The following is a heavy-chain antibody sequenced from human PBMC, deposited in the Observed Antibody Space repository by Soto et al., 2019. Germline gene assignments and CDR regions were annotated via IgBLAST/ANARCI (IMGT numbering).Heavy chain of an antibody. CDR1: GFTFSFYA. D-gene: IGHD5-12*01. CDR3: AKNSDKKGCGSSLFDI. J-gene: IGHJ3*02. CDR2: ISNNADNT. Sequence: EVQLLESGGDLVQPGESLRLSCAASGFTFSFYAMSWVRQVPGKVREWVSTISNNADNTYYADSVKGRFTISRDNSKNTMYLQMNSLRAEDTAVYYCAKNSDKKGCGSSLFDIWGQGTLVILSS. V-gene: IGHV3-23*01.